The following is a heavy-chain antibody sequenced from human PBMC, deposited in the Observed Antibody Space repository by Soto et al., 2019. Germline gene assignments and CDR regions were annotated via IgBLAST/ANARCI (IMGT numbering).Heavy chain of an antibody. CDR2: IIPIFGTA. Sequence: GASVKVSCKASGGTFSSYAISWVRQAPGQGLEWMGGIIPIFGTANYAQKFQGRVTITADESTSTAYMELSSLRSEDTAVYYCARDRAPHYDRSAPLFGLDYWGQGTLVTVSS. V-gene: IGHV1-69*13. CDR3: ARDRAPHYDRSAPLFGLDY. CDR1: GGTFSSYA. J-gene: IGHJ4*02. D-gene: IGHD3-22*01.